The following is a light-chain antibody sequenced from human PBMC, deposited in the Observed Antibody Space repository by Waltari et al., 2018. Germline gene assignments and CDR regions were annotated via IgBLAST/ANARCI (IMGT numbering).Light chain of an antibody. CDR2: AAS. J-gene: IGKJ2*01. Sequence: DIQMTQSPSSLSASVGDRVTITCRASQGISNSLAWYQQKLGKAPKLLLYAASRLESGVPSRFSGSGSGTDYTLTISSLQPEDFATYYCQQYYSTPTFGQGTKLEI. CDR1: QGISNS. V-gene: IGKV1-NL1*01. CDR3: QQYYSTPT.